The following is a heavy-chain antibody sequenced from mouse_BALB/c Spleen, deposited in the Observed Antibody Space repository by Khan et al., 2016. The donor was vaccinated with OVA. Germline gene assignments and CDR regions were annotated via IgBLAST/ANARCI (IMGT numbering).Heavy chain of an antibody. V-gene: IGHV14-4*02. D-gene: IGHD3-3*01. Sequence: VQLQQSGAELVRPGASVNLSCTASGFSIKDYYMHWVKQRPEQGLEWIGWIDPENGDTEYAPKFQGKATVTADTSSNTAYLQLSSLASEVTAVYYSNRADVRFAYWGQGTLVTVSA. J-gene: IGHJ3*01. CDR3: NRADVRFAY. CDR1: GFSIKDYY. CDR2: IDPENGDT.